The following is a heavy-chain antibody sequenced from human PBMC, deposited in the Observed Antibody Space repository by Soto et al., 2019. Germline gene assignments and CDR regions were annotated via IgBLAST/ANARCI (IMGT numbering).Heavy chain of an antibody. D-gene: IGHD3-16*02. V-gene: IGHV3-23*01. J-gene: IGHJ4*02. CDR1: GFTFSSYA. Sequence: EVQLLESGGGLVQPGGSLILSCAASGFTFSSYAMSWVRQAPGKGLGWVSAISGSGGSTYYADSVKGRFTISRDNSKNTLYLEMSSLRAEDTAVYYCAKDSLRYVWGSSRHQGYFDYWCQGTLLTVSS. CDR3: AKDSLRYVWGSSRHQGYFDY. CDR2: ISGSGGST.